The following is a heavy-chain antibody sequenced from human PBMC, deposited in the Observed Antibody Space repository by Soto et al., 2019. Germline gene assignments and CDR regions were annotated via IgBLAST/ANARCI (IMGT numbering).Heavy chain of an antibody. D-gene: IGHD6-13*01. CDR2: TYYGASS. V-gene: IGHV4-38-2*01. Sequence: PSETLSLTGAVSGYSISSGYYWGWIRQPPGKGLEWLGTTYYGASSYYNPSLRSRITILLDASTNQLSLKLSSVTAADTAVYFCVRVAGSASWYETDSWGQGILVTVSS. CDR3: VRVAGSASWYETDS. J-gene: IGHJ4*02. CDR1: GYSISSGYY.